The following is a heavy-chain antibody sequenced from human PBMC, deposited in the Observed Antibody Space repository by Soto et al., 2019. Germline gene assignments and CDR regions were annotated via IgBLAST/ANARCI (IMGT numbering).Heavy chain of an antibody. D-gene: IGHD2-15*01. CDR3: ARQAPPNILLVVAATRYYFDY. Sequence: QLQLQESGPGLVKPSETLSLTCTVSGGSISSSSYYWGWIRQPPGKGLEWIGSIYYSGSTYYNPSLKSRVTLSVDTSKNHFSLKLSSVTAADTAVYYCARQAPPNILLVVAATRYYFDYWGQGTLVTVSS. V-gene: IGHV4-39*01. CDR1: GGSISSSSYY. J-gene: IGHJ4*02. CDR2: IYYSGST.